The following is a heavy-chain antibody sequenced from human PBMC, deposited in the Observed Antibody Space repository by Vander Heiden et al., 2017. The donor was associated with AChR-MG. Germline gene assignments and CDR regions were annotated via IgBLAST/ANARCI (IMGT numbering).Heavy chain of an antibody. CDR2: IRGSGGST. CDR3: AKARSGIAAAGHPPPDAFDI. CDR1: GFTFSSYA. J-gene: IGHJ3*02. V-gene: IGHV3-23*01. Sequence: EVQLLESGGGLVQPGGSLRLSCAASGFTFSSYAMTGVRQAPGKGLEWVSAIRGSGGSTYYADSVKGRFTISRDNSKNTLYLQMNSLRAEDTAVYYCAKARSGIAAAGHPPPDAFDIWGQGTMVTVSS. D-gene: IGHD6-13*01.